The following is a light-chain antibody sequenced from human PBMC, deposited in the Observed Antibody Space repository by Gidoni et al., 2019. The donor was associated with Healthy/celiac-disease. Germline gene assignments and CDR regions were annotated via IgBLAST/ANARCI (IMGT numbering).Light chain of an antibody. J-gene: IGKJ4*01. CDR3: QQYNNWPF. V-gene: IGKV3-15*01. Sequence: EIVMTQSPATLSVSPGERATLSCRASQSVSSNLAWYQQKPGQAPRLLIYGASTRATGIPARFSGSGSGTEFTLTISSLQSEDFAVYYCQQYNNWPFFXGXTKVEIK. CDR1: QSVSSN. CDR2: GAS.